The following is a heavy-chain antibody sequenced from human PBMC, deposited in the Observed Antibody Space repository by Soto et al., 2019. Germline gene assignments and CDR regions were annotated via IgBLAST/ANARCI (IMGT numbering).Heavy chain of an antibody. CDR1: GGSISSDTYS. Sequence: QLQLQESGSGLVKPSQTLSLTCAVSGGSISSDTYSWSWIRQTPGKGLEWVGYIHHSGNTYFNPSLKSRVTISVDRSKNQLSLKLTSVTAADTAVYYCARTMRLGWFDPWGQGTLVTVSS. J-gene: IGHJ5*02. CDR2: IHHSGNT. CDR3: ARTMRLGWFDP. V-gene: IGHV4-30-2*01. D-gene: IGHD6-25*01.